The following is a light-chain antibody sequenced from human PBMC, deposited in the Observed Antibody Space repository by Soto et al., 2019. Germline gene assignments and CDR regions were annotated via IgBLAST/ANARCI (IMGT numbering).Light chain of an antibody. Sequence: EIVITQSPSTLPVSPGERVTLSCRASQSVGGDLAWYQQKPGQAPRLLIYGASSRARGIPDRFSGSGSGTEFTLTISSLQSEDSAVYYCQQYNGWPPTFGQGTKVDIK. CDR2: GAS. J-gene: IGKJ1*01. CDR3: QQYNGWPPT. V-gene: IGKV3-15*01. CDR1: QSVGGD.